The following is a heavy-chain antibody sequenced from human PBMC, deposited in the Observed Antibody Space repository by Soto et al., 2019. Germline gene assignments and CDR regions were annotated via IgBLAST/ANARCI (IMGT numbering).Heavy chain of an antibody. CDR2: LYPGDSTS. CDR3: ARIIGYCRNNHCSWTLDI. Sequence: GEALKISCKTSGYSFIYYWVAWVRQRPGQGQEWMGTLYPGDSTSTYSPSFQGRLTISVDKSISTAYLHLSSLKASDNAMYYCARIIGYCRNNHCSWTLDIWGQGTTVTVSS. J-gene: IGHJ6*02. CDR1: GYSFIYYW. D-gene: IGHD2-2*03. V-gene: IGHV5-51*01.